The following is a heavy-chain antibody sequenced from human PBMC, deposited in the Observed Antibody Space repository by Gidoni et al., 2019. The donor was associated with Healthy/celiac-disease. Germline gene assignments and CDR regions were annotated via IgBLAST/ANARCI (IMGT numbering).Heavy chain of an antibody. V-gene: IGHV4-61*02. J-gene: IGHJ6*02. CDR2: ICTMGRT. CDR3: ARDPEGYYYYGIDV. CDR1: GGSISRGSYY. Sequence: QVQLQESGPGLVKPAQPLSLTCTASGGSISRGSYYWSWIRQPAGKGLEWIGRICTMGRTNYNPSLKRRVTISVDTSTTQCSLKLCSVTAADTAVYYCARDPEGYYYYGIDVWGQGTTVTVSS.